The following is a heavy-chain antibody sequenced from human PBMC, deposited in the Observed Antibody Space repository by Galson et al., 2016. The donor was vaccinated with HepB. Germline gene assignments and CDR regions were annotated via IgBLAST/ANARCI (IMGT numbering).Heavy chain of an antibody. J-gene: IGHJ6*02. CDR2: IWYDASNK. CDR3: ARGFSGPRWNYYGMDV. V-gene: IGHV3-33*01. Sequence: SLRLSCAASGFTFSSYGMHWVRQAPGKGLEWVAVIWYDASNKYYADSVKGRFTISRDNSKNTLYLQMNSLRAEDTAVFYCARGFSGPRWNYYGMDVWGQGTTVTVSS. CDR1: GFTFSSYG. D-gene: IGHD2-15*01.